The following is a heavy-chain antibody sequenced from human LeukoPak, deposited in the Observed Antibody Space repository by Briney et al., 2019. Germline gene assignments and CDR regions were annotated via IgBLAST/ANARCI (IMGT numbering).Heavy chain of an antibody. Sequence: GGSLRLSCAASGFTFSSYAMSWVRHAPGKGLEWVSAISGSGGSTYYADSVKGRFTISRDNSKNTLYLQMNSLRAEDTAVYYCAKGTPSVFVVVTAILGYWGQGTLVTVSS. J-gene: IGHJ4*02. CDR2: ISGSGGST. CDR3: AKGTPSVFVVVTAILGY. CDR1: GFTFSSYA. V-gene: IGHV3-23*01. D-gene: IGHD2-21*02.